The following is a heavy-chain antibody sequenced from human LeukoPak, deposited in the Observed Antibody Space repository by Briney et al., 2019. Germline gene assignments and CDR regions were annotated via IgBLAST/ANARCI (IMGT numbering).Heavy chain of an antibody. V-gene: IGHV3-74*01. CDR1: GFTFNDFW. Sequence: TGRSLRLSCAASGFTFNDFWMHRARQAPGKGLVWVSRINRDGSSTICADSVKGRFTISRDTAKNTLYLHMNNLRVEDTALYYCARGLYYHMDVWGQGTAVTVSS. J-gene: IGHJ6*02. CDR3: ARGLYYHMDV. CDR2: INRDGSST.